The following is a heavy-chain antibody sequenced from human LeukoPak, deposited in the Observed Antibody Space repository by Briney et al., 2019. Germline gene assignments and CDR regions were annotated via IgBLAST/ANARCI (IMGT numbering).Heavy chain of an antibody. V-gene: IGHV4-39*07. CDR2: IYYSGST. CDR3: ASLGYCSGGSCYAFDY. D-gene: IGHD2-15*01. Sequence: PSETLSLTCTVSGGSISSSSYYWGWIRQPPGKGLEWIGTIYYSGSTYYNPSLKSRVTISVDTSKNQFSLKLSSVTAADTAVYYCASLGYCSGGSCYAFDYWGQGTLVTVSS. CDR1: GGSISSSSYY. J-gene: IGHJ4*02.